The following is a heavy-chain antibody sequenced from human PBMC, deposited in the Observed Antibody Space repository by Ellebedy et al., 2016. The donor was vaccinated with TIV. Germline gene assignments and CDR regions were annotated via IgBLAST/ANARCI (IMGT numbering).Heavy chain of an antibody. CDR2: ISSSSSSK. CDR3: ARADDFWSGYSYWYYGMDV. CDR1: GFTFSDYS. Sequence: GGSLRLXXAASGFTFSDYSMNWVRQAPGKGLEWLSHISSSSSSKYYADSVKGRFTISRDNAKNSLYLQMNSLRDEDTAVYYCARADDFWSGYSYWYYGMDVWGQGTTVTVSS. V-gene: IGHV3-48*02. J-gene: IGHJ6*02. D-gene: IGHD3-3*01.